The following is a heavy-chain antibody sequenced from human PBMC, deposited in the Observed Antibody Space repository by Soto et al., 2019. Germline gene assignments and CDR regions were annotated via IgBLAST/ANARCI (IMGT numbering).Heavy chain of an antibody. J-gene: IGHJ6*02. CDR2: IYYSGST. Sequence: SETLSLTCTVSGGSISSGDYYWSWIRQPPGKGLEWIGYIYYSGSTYYKPSLKNRVTISVDTSKNQFSLKLSSVTAADTAVYYCASMNRDYVILTGYQPYYYYGMDVWGQGITVTVSS. CDR1: GGSISSGDYY. CDR3: ASMNRDYVILTGYQPYYYYGMDV. D-gene: IGHD3-9*01. V-gene: IGHV4-30-4*01.